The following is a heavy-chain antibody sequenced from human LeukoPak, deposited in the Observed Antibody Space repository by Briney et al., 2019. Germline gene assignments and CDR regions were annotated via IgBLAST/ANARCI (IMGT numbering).Heavy chain of an antibody. CDR1: GFTFSSYA. D-gene: IGHD1-7*01. V-gene: IGHV3-23*01. CDR2: ISGRGGST. Sequence: PGGSLRLSCAASGFTFSSYAMSWVRQAPGKGLEWVSAISGRGGSTYYADSVKGRFTISRDSSKNTLYLQMNSLRAEDTAVYYCAKLTRAQTYNWNYDYFDYWGQGTLVTVSS. CDR3: AKLTRAQTYNWNYDYFDY. J-gene: IGHJ4*02.